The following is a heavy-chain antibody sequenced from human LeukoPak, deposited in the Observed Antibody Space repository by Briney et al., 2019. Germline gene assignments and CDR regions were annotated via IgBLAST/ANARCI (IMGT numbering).Heavy chain of an antibody. CDR1: GYTFTDYW. Sequence: GESLKISCKGSGYTFTDYWIGWVRQMPGKGLEWMAIIYPGDSDTRYSPSFQGRVTMSVDNSINTAYLQWSSLKASDTAMYYCARSRTMIDAFDIWGQGTMVTVSS. J-gene: IGHJ3*02. CDR2: IYPGDSDT. V-gene: IGHV5-51*01. CDR3: ARSRTMIDAFDI. D-gene: IGHD3-22*01.